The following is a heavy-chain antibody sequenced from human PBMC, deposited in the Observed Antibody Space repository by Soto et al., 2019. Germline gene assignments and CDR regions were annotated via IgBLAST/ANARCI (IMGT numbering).Heavy chain of an antibody. CDR3: ARDSTMTSAWRGLAV. D-gene: IGHD5-12*01. CDR2: IFHTGST. J-gene: IGHJ6*02. CDR1: GDSISTPEFF. Sequence: QLQESGPGLVKSSQTLSLTCTVSGDSISTPEFFWAWVRQPPGRGLEWIGYIFHTGSTYQNPSLQSRLTMSIDTSKGQFSLNLSSVTAADTATYYCARDSTMTSAWRGLAVWGQGITVTVSS. V-gene: IGHV4-31*03.